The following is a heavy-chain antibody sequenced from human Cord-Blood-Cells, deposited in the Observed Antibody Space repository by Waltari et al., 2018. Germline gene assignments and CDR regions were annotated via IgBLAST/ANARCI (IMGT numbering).Heavy chain of an antibody. D-gene: IGHD3-10*01. J-gene: IGHJ4*02. CDR2: INHSGST. Sequence: QVQLQQWGAGLLKPSETLSLTCAVYGGSFIGYYWSWIRQPPGKGLEWIGEINHSGSTNYNPSLKSRVTISVDTSKNQFSLKLSSVTAADTAVYYCASVMVRGVLSDYWGQGTLVTVSS. CDR1: GGSFIGYY. V-gene: IGHV4-34*01. CDR3: ASVMVRGVLSDY.